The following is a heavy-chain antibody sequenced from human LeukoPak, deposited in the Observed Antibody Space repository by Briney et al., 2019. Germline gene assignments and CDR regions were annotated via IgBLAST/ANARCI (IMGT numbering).Heavy chain of an antibody. Sequence: GGSLRLSCAASGFTFSSYAMSWVRQAPGKGLEWVSAISGSGGSTYYADSLKGRFTISRDNSKNTLYLEMKSLRADDTAVYYCAKQVGSSWLFDSWGQGTLVTVSS. CDR1: GFTFSSYA. CDR3: AKQVGSSWLFDS. D-gene: IGHD6-13*01. J-gene: IGHJ5*01. V-gene: IGHV3-23*01. CDR2: ISGSGGST.